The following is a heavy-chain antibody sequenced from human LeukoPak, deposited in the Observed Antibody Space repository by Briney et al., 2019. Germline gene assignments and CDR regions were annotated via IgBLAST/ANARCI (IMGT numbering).Heavy chain of an antibody. CDR1: GYTFTSYG. Sequence: ASVKVSCKASGYTFTSYGISWVRQAPGQGLEWMGWISAYNGNTNYAQKLQGGVTMTTDTSTSTAYMELRSLRSDDTAVYYCARANIPSYYDFWSGYQKPYYFDYWGQGTLVTVSS. V-gene: IGHV1-18*01. D-gene: IGHD3-3*01. CDR3: ARANIPSYYDFWSGYQKPYYFDY. CDR2: ISAYNGNT. J-gene: IGHJ4*02.